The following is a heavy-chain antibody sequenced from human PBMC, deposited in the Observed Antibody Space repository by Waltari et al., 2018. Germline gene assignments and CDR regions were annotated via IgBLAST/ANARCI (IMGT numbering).Heavy chain of an antibody. CDR2: FDPEDGET. CDR3: ATLPTPEDWFDP. D-gene: IGHD4-17*01. V-gene: IGHV1-24*01. J-gene: IGHJ5*02. Sequence: QVQLVQSGAEAKKPGASVKVSCKVSGYTITELSMPWVRQAPGKGLEWMGGFDPEDGETIYAQKFQGSVTMTEDTSTDTAYMALSSLRSEDTAVYYCATLPTPEDWFDPWGQGTLVTVSS. CDR1: GYTITELS.